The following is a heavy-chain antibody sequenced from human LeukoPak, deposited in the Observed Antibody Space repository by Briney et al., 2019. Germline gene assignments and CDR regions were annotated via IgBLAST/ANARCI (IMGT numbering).Heavy chain of an antibody. J-gene: IGHJ4*02. CDR1: GGSFSGNY. D-gene: IGHD2-21*01. CDR2: NSPTGDIT. V-gene: IGHV4-34*01. CDR3: ARVPDFIARPCDS. Sequence: PSETLSLTCAVYGGSFSGNYWTLIRQTPGRGLEWIGENSPTGDITGYNPSLKGRATISVDSSKKQFSLKLTAVTAADTGVYYCARVPDFIARPCDSWGPGTLVTVSS.